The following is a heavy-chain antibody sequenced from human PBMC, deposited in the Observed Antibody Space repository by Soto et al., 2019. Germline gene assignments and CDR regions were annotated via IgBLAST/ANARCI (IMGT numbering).Heavy chain of an antibody. CDR1: GFTFNNYA. D-gene: IGHD3-10*01. V-gene: IGHV3-23*01. J-gene: IGHJ4*02. Sequence: EVQLLESGGGLVQPGGSLRLSCAASGFTFNNYAMTWVRQAPGKGLEWVSAISGGGDTTSYADSVKGRFTVSRDGSKNTLYLQKSSLRAEDTALYYCAKGRGGSGSLTPRVEFWGQGTLVTVSS. CDR2: ISGGGDTT. CDR3: AKGRGGSGSLTPRVEF.